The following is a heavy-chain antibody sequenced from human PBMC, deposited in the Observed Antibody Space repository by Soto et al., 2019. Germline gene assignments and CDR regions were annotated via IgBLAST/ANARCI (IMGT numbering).Heavy chain of an antibody. CDR3: AKDSGSWSVRDYYYGMDV. CDR2: ISYDGSNK. J-gene: IGHJ6*02. D-gene: IGHD6-13*01. CDR1: GFTFSSYG. V-gene: IGHV3-30*18. Sequence: QVQLVESGGGVVQPGRSLRLSCASSGFTFSSYGMHWVRQAPCKGLEWVAVISYDGSNKYYSDSVKDRFIISSNNSKTTLYLQMNSLRAEDTAVYYCAKDSGSWSVRDYYYGMDVWGQGTTVTVSS.